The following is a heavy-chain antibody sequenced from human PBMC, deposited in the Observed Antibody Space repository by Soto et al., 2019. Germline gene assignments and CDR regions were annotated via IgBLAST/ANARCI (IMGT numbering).Heavy chain of an antibody. D-gene: IGHD2-15*01. CDR3: AGRYCSGGSCSTGDAFDI. CDR2: INHSGST. V-gene: IGHV4-34*01. J-gene: IGHJ3*02. CDR1: GGSFGGYY. Sequence: SQTLSLTCGVYGGSFGGYYWNWIRQPPGKGLEWIGEINHSGSTNYNPSLKSRVTISVDTSKNQFSLKLSSVTAADTAVFYCAGRYCSGGSCSTGDAFDIWGQGTMVTVSS.